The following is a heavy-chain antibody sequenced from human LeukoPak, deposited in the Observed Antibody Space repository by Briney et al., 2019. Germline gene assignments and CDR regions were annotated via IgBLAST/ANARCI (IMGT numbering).Heavy chain of an antibody. D-gene: IGHD4-17*01. J-gene: IGHJ4*02. V-gene: IGHV4-38-2*02. CDR1: GYSISSGYF. Sequence: SETLSLTCTVSGYSISSGYFWGWIRPPPGKGLEWIGRNYTSGSTNYNPSLKSRVTISVDTSKNQFSHKLTSVTAAHTAVYYCARVPAYGPYGHSIDYWGQGTLVTVSS. CDR2: NYTSGST. CDR3: ARVPAYGPYGHSIDY.